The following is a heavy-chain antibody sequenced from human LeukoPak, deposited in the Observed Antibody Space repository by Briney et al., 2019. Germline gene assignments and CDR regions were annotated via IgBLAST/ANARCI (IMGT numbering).Heavy chain of an antibody. CDR2: IYSGGST. V-gene: IGHV3-66*01. D-gene: IGHD3-10*01. Sequence: GGSLRLSCAASGFTVSSNYMSWVRQAPGKGLEWVSVIYSGGSTYYADSVKGRFTISRDNSKNTLYLQMSSLRAEDTAVYYCARGLTMVRGVTAFDYWGQGTLVTVSS. J-gene: IGHJ4*02. CDR1: GFTVSSNY. CDR3: ARGLTMVRGVTAFDY.